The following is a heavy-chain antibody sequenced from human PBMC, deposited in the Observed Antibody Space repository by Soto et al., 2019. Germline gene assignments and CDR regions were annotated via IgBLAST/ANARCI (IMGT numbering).Heavy chain of an antibody. Sequence: ASVKVSCKASGYTFTGYYMHWVRQAPGQGLEWMGWINPNSGGTNYAQKFQGWVTMTRDTSISTAYMELSRLRSDDTAVYYCARVQGAVAGPFDPWGQGTLVTV. CDR2: INPNSGGT. V-gene: IGHV1-2*04. CDR3: ARVQGAVAGPFDP. D-gene: IGHD6-19*01. CDR1: GYTFTGYY. J-gene: IGHJ5*02.